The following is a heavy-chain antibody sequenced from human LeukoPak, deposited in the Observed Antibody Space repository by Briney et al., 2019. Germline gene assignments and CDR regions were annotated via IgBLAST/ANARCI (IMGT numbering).Heavy chain of an antibody. CDR2: IKQDGSEK. Sequence: GGSLRLSCAASGFTFSSYWMSWVRQAPGKGLEWVANIKQDGSEKYYADSVKGRFTISRDNSKNTLYLQMNSLRAEDTAVYYCAREEYYYDSSGYYPDLYYYYGMDVWGQGTTVTVSS. CDR1: GFTFSSYW. CDR3: AREEYYYDSSGYYPDLYYYYGMDV. J-gene: IGHJ6*02. D-gene: IGHD3-22*01. V-gene: IGHV3-7*01.